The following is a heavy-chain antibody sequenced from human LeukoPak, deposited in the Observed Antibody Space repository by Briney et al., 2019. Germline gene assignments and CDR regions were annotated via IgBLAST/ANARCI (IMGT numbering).Heavy chain of an antibody. CDR1: GFTFSSYS. CDR3: AREPGYSSGWIPGYFDY. Sequence: PGGSLRLSCAASGFTFSSYSMNWVRQAPGKGLEWVSYISSSSSTIYYADSVKGRFTISRDNAKNSLYLQMNSLRAEDTAVYYCAREPGYSSGWIPGYFDYWGQGTLVTVSS. D-gene: IGHD6-19*01. V-gene: IGHV3-48*01. CDR2: ISSSSSTI. J-gene: IGHJ4*02.